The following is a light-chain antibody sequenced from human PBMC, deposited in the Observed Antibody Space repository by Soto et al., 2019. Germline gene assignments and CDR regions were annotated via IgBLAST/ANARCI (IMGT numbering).Light chain of an antibody. CDR3: SSYTSSSTYV. CDR2: DVS. J-gene: IGLJ1*01. CDR1: SSDVGGYNY. Sequence: QSALTQPASVSGSPGQSIAISCTGTSSDVGGYNYVSWYQQHPGKAPKLLINDVSNRPSGVSSRFSGSKSGNTASLTISGLQAEDEADYYCSSYTSSSTYVFGTGTKLTVL. V-gene: IGLV2-14*01.